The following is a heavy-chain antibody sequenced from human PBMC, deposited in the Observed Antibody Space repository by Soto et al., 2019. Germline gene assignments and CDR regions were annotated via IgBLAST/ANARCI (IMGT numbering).Heavy chain of an antibody. CDR1: GGSISSGGNS. V-gene: IGHV4-30-2*01. D-gene: IGHD3-10*01. J-gene: IGHJ6*02. Sequence: SETLSLTCTVSGGSISSGGNSWSWIRQTPGKGPEWIGYMLPTCTTYCNPSLKNRAALSIDTSQNQSALQLTSATAANPAVYYSARAPPGRAPWRVVWGQGTLLTV. CDR2: MLPTCTT. CDR3: ARAPPGRAPWRVV.